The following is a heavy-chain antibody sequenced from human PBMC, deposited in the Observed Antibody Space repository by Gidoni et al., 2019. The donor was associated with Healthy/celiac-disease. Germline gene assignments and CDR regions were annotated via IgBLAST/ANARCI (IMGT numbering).Heavy chain of an antibody. CDR1: GGTFSSYA. J-gene: IGHJ6*02. CDR3: ARDRDDYGDYGGYYGMDV. Sequence: QVQLVQSGAEVKKPGSSVKVSCKASGGTFSSYAISWVRQAPGQGLEWMGRIIPILGIANYAQKFQGRVTITADKSTSTAYMELSSLRSEDTAVYYCARDRDDYGDYGGYYGMDVWGQGTTVTVSS. V-gene: IGHV1-69*09. D-gene: IGHD4-17*01. CDR2: IIPILGIA.